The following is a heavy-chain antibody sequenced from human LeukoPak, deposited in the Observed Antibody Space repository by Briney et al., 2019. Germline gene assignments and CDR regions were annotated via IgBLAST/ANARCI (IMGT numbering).Heavy chain of an antibody. CDR2: TYYRSKWFN. D-gene: IGHD6-19*01. Sequence: SQTLSLTCVISGDSVSSNRAAWNWIRQSPSRGLEWLGRTYYRSKWFNDYAVSVKSRITINPDTSKNQFSLQLNSVTPEDTAVYYCARLASGLNDGLDHWGQGTLVTVSS. CDR1: GDSVSSNRAA. V-gene: IGHV6-1*01. J-gene: IGHJ4*02. CDR3: ARLASGLNDGLDH.